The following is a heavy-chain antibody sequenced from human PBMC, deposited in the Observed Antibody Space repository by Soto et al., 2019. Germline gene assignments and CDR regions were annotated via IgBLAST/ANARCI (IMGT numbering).Heavy chain of an antibody. Sequence: GGSLRLSCAASGFTFSSYAMSWVRQAPGKGLEWVSAISGSGGSTYYADSVKGRFNISRDNSKNTLYLQMNSLRAEDTDVYYFSKVLAYCSSTSCYSAVDYWGQGTLVTVSS. V-gene: IGHV3-23*01. CDR1: GFTFSSYA. CDR2: ISGSGGST. CDR3: SKVLAYCSSTSCYSAVDY. J-gene: IGHJ4*02. D-gene: IGHD2-2*02.